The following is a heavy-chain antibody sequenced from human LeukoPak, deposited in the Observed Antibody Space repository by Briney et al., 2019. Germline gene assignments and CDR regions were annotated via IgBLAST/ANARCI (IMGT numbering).Heavy chain of an antibody. Sequence: ASVKVSCKASGYTSTGYYMHWVRQAPGQGLEWMEWINPNSGGTNYAQKFQGRVTMTRDTSISTAYMELSRLRSDDTAVYYCARDHGDASLAKYWGQGTLVTVSS. D-gene: IGHD4-17*01. CDR1: GYTSTGYY. CDR2: INPNSGGT. V-gene: IGHV1-2*02. CDR3: ARDHGDASLAKY. J-gene: IGHJ4*02.